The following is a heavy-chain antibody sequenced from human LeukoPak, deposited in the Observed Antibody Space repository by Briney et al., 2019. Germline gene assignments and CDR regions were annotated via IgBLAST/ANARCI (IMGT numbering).Heavy chain of an antibody. CDR1: GFTFSNAW. Sequence: GGSLRLSCAASGFTFSNAWMSWVRQAPGKGLEWVGRIKSKTDGGTTDYAAPVKGRFTISRDDSKSTLYLQMNSLKTEDTAVYYCTTRPYYDFWSGYSPPDAFDIWGQGTMVTVSS. V-gene: IGHV3-15*01. J-gene: IGHJ3*02. CDR3: TTRPYYDFWSGYSPPDAFDI. D-gene: IGHD3-3*01. CDR2: IKSKTDGGTT.